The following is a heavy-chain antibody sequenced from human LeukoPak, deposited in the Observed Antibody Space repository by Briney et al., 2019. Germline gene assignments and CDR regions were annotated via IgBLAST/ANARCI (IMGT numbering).Heavy chain of an antibody. V-gene: IGHV4-4*07. J-gene: IGHJ4*02. Sequence: PSETLSPTCTVSGGSISSYYWSWIRQPAGKGLEWIGRIDTSGRTNYNPSLKSRVTMSVETSKNQFSLNLSSVTAADTAVYYCARDRARIVGAQGRYYFDYWGQGTLVTVSS. CDR2: IDTSGRT. D-gene: IGHD1-26*01. CDR1: GGSISSYY. CDR3: ARDRARIVGAQGRYYFDY.